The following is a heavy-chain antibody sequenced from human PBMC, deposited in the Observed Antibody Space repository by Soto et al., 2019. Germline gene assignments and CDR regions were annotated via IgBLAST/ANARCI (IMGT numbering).Heavy chain of an antibody. Sequence: PSETLSLTCAVSGGSISSGGYSWSWIRQPPGKGLEWIGYIYHSGSTYYNPSLKSRVTISVDRSKNQFSLKLSSVTAADTAVYYCAREGDFGVGRAFDLWGQGTMVTVSS. CDR3: AREGDFGVGRAFDL. CDR1: GGSISSGGYS. J-gene: IGHJ3*01. V-gene: IGHV4-30-2*01. CDR2: IYHSGST. D-gene: IGHD4-17*01.